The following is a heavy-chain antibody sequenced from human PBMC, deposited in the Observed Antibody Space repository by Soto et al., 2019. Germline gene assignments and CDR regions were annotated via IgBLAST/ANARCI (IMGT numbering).Heavy chain of an antibody. V-gene: IGHV3-21*01. J-gene: IGHJ6*02. CDR1: GFTFSTYS. CDR2: ISSSSSYI. D-gene: IGHD3-22*01. Sequence: EVQLVESGGGLVKPGGSLRLSCAASGFTFSTYSMNWVRQAPGKGLEWVSSISSSSSYIYYADSVKGRFTISRDNAKNSLYLQMNSLRAEDTAVYYCARYDSSGYYWPYYYYGMDVWGQGPTVTASS. CDR3: ARYDSSGYYWPYYYYGMDV.